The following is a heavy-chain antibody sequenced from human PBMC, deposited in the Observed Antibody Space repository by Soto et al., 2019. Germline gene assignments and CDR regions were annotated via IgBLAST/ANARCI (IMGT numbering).Heavy chain of an antibody. Sequence: ASETLALTCTGSGSFPRPFYWRWFRQPPGKGLQWIGYIYYTGSTKYNPSLKSRVTLSLGTSRNQLSLKLSSVTAADTAVYYCTRVGGYYDHCPNHDYRGPRTLVPVSS. J-gene: IGHJ4*02. CDR2: IYYTGST. V-gene: IGHV4-59*01. D-gene: IGHD1-26*01. CDR3: TRVGGYYDHCPNHDY. CDR1: GSFPRPFY.